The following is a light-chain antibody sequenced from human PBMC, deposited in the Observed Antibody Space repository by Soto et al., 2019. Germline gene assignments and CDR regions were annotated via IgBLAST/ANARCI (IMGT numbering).Light chain of an antibody. J-gene: IGLJ2*01. CDR2: EVS. CDR1: SSDVGAYNY. V-gene: IGLV2-8*01. CDR3: SSYAGSNKV. Sequence: QSVLTQPPSASGSPGQSVTISCTGTSSDVGAYNYVSWYQQHPGKAPKLMIYEVSKQPSGVPDRFSGSKSGNTASLTVSGLQAEDEADYYCSSYAGSNKVFGGGTKLTVL.